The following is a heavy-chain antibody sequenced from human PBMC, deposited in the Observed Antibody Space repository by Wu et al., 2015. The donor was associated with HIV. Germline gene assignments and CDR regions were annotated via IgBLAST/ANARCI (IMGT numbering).Heavy chain of an antibody. J-gene: IGHJ6*03. V-gene: IGHV1-2*02. D-gene: IGHD1-14*01. CDR3: ASHPGEPYYYYMDV. Sequence: QLVQSGAEVTKPGASVSVSCQTSGYTFTDHYIHWVRQAPGQGLEWMGWIRPDSGATHYAEKFQDRVTMTRDASISTAYMELSGLRSEDTAVYYCASHPGEPYYYYMDVWGKGTTVTVSS. CDR2: IRPDSGAT. CDR1: GYTFTDHY.